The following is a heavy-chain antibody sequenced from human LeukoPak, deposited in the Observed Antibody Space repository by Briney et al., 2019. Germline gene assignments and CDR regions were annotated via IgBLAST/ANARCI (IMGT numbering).Heavy chain of an antibody. CDR2: ISAYNGNT. CDR3: ARDVGVLRYLDWLLPFDY. CDR1: GYTFTSYG. D-gene: IGHD3-9*01. V-gene: IGHV1-18*04. Sequence: ASVKVSCKASGYTFTSYGISWVRQAPGQGLEWMGWISAYNGNTNYAQKLQGRVTMTTDTSTSTAYMELRSLRSDDTAVYYCARDVGVLRYLDWLLPFDYWGQGTLVTVSS. J-gene: IGHJ4*02.